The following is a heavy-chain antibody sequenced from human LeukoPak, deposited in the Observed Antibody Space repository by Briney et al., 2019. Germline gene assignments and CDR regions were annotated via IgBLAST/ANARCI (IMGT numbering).Heavy chain of an antibody. V-gene: IGHV1-46*01. CDR2: INPSGGST. CDR1: GYTFTSYY. CDR3: ARDQAPRMITFGGPRRWFDP. Sequence: ASVKVSCKASGYTFTSYYMHWVRQAPGQGLEWMGTINPSGGSTSYAQKFQGRVTMTRDTSTSTVYMELSSLRSEDTAVYYCARDQAPRMITFGGPRRWFDPWGQGTLVTVSS. D-gene: IGHD3-16*01. J-gene: IGHJ5*02.